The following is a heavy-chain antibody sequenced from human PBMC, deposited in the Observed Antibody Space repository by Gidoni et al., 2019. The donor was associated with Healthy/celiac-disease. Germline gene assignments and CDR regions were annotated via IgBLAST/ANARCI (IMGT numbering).Heavy chain of an antibody. CDR1: GFTFSSSW. CDR2: IKQDGSEK. CDR3: AREGHQLLFVVYYYYGMDV. D-gene: IGHD2-2*01. J-gene: IGHJ6*02. V-gene: IGHV3-7*03. Sequence: EVQLVESGGGLVQPGGSLRLSCAASGFTFSSSWMSWVRQAPGKGLEWVANIKQDGSEKYYVDSVKGRFTISRDNAKNSLYLQMNSLRAEDTAVYYCAREGHQLLFVVYYYYGMDVWGQGTTVTVSS.